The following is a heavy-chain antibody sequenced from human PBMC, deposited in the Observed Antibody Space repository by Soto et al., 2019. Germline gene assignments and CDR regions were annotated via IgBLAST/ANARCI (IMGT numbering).Heavy chain of an antibody. CDR2: SSYNGGT. CDR3: ARHRIEVVWRGFDF. Sequence: SETLSITCTVSTDSSSFTNSYWGWIRQPPGKGLQWIGSSSYNGGTFYNPSLKGRVVISFDTSKKQSSLQVTSVTAADTAVYFCARHRIEVVWRGFDFWGQGSPVTVSS. D-gene: IGHD3-10*01. CDR1: TDSSSFTNSY. J-gene: IGHJ4*02. V-gene: IGHV4-39*01.